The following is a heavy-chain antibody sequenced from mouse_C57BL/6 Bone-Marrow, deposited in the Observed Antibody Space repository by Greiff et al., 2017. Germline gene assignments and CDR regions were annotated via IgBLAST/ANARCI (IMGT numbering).Heavy chain of an antibody. D-gene: IGHD2-1*01. CDR1: GYTFTSYW. J-gene: IGHJ4*01. CDR2: IYPGSGST. V-gene: IGHV1-55*01. Sequence: QVQLQQPGAELVKPGASVKMSCKASGYTFTSYWITWVKQRPGQGLEWVGDIYPGSGSTNYNEKFKSKATLTVDTSSSTAYMQLSSLTSEDAAVYYCARGLYPYAMDYWGQGTSVTVSS. CDR3: ARGLYPYAMDY.